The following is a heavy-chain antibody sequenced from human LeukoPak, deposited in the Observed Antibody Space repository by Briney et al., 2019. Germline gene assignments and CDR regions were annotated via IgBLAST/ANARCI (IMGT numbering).Heavy chain of an antibody. Sequence: PGRSLRLSYAASGFTFSSYGMHWVRQAPGKGLEWVAVIWYDGSNKYYADSVKGRFTISRDNSKNTLYLQMNSLRAEDTAVYYCAKDLASYYDSSGYCDYWGQGTLVTVSS. V-gene: IGHV3-33*06. CDR1: GFTFSSYG. CDR3: AKDLASYYDSSGYCDY. D-gene: IGHD3-22*01. J-gene: IGHJ4*02. CDR2: IWYDGSNK.